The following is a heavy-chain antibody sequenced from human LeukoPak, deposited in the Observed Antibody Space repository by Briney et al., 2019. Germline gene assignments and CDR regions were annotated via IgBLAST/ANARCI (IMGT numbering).Heavy chain of an antibody. Sequence: GGSLRLSCAASGFTFNYAWMSWVRQAPGKGLEWVSGLSGSGGSTDYADSVKGRFTVSRDNSKNTLFLQMNSLRAEDTAIYYCAKERDYGPADYWGQGTLVTVSS. CDR1: GFTFNYAW. V-gene: IGHV3-23*01. D-gene: IGHD4/OR15-4a*01. CDR3: AKERDYGPADY. J-gene: IGHJ4*02. CDR2: LSGSGGST.